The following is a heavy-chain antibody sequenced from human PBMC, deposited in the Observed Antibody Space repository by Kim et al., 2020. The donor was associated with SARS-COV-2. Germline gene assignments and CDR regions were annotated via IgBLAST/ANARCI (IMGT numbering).Heavy chain of an antibody. CDR3: ARARARYWYFDL. Sequence: KNSRKFQGRVTITREPSASTAYMELSSLRSEDTAVYYCARARARYWYFDLWGRGTLVTVSS. V-gene: IGHV1-3*01. D-gene: IGHD3-10*01. J-gene: IGHJ2*01.